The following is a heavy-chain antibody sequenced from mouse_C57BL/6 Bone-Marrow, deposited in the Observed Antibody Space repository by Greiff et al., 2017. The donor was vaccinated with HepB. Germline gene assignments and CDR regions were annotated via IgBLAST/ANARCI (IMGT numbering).Heavy chain of an antibody. V-gene: IGHV14-4*01. D-gene: IGHD2-2*01. J-gene: IGHJ4*01. CDR1: GFNIKDDY. CDR2: IDPENGDT. CDR3: TTSYGYGGDYAMDY. Sequence: EVQLQQTGAELVRPGASVKLSCTASGFNIKDDYMHWVKQRPEQGLEWIGWIDPENGDTEYASKFQGKATITADTSSNTAYLQLSSLTSEDTAVYYCTTSYGYGGDYAMDYWGQGTSVTVSS.